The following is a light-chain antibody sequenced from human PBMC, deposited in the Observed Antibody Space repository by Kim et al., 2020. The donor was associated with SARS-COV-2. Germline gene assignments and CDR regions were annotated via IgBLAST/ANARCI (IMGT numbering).Light chain of an antibody. CDR2: DAS. J-gene: IGKJ4*01. V-gene: IGKV3-15*01. Sequence: EVVLTQSPATLYVSPGESVTLSCRASQSVHRNLAWYQQKPGQAPSLLIDDASTRATGIPARFSGSGSGTEFTLTISSLQPDDSAVYYCQQYDQWPFTFGGGTKVDIK. CDR3: QQYDQWPFT. CDR1: QSVHRN.